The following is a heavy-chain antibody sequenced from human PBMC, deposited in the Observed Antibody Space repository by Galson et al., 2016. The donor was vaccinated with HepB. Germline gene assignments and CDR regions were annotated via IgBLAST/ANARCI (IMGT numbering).Heavy chain of an antibody. CDR2: IFYSGST. Sequence: SETLSLTCSVSGASIRSYFWTWIRQPPGKGLEYVGYIFYSGSTDYNPSLKSRVTMSVDTSKNQFSLKLRSVTAADTAVYFCARVDYDHWNTLDPWGQGTLVTVSS. CDR1: GASIRSYF. D-gene: IGHD3-3*01. J-gene: IGHJ5*02. CDR3: ARVDYDHWNTLDP. V-gene: IGHV4-59*01.